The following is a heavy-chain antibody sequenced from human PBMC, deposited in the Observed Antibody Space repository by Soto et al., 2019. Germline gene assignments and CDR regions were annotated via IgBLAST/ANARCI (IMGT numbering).Heavy chain of an antibody. CDR3: ARVLGIVATSNYYGMDV. Sequence: SETLSLTCAVYGGSFSGYYWSWIRQPPGKGLEWIGEINHSGSTNYNPSLKSRVTISVDTSKNQFSLKLSSVTAADTAVYYCARVLGIVATSNYYGMDVRGQGTTVTVSS. V-gene: IGHV4-34*01. CDR2: INHSGST. D-gene: IGHD5-12*01. J-gene: IGHJ6*02. CDR1: GGSFSGYY.